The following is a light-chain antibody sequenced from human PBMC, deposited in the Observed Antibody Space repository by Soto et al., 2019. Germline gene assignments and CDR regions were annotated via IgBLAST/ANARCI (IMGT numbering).Light chain of an antibody. V-gene: IGKV4-1*01. CDR1: QSVLYSPNNKNY. J-gene: IGKJ1*01. CDR3: QQYHSAPWT. CDR2: WAS. Sequence: DIVMTQSPEFLAVSLGERATINCKSSQSVLYSPNNKNYLGWFQQRPGQPPKLLIYWASMRESGVPDRSSGSGSGTDFTLNLNSLQAEDASVYYCQQYHSAPWTFGQGTRVEIK.